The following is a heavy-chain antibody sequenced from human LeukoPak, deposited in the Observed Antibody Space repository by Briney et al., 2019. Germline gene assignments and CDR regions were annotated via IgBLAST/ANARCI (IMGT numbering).Heavy chain of an antibody. CDR3: ARAAYCGGDCYSTHGAFDI. CDR2: ISWNSGSI. V-gene: IGHV3-9*01. Sequence: SLRLSCAASGFTFDDYAMHWVRQAPGKGLEWVSGISWNSGSIGYADSVKGRFTISRDNAKNSLYLQMNSLRAEDTAVYYCARAAYCGGDCYSTHGAFDIWGQGTMVTVSS. CDR1: GFTFDDYA. J-gene: IGHJ3*02. D-gene: IGHD2-21*02.